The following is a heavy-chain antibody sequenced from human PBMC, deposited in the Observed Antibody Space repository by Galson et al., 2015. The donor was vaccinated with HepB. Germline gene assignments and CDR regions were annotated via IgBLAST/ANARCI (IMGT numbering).Heavy chain of an antibody. CDR2: ISSQGVST. V-gene: IGHV3-64*01. CDR3: ARDRSGSGWYRGAFDI. D-gene: IGHD6-19*01. J-gene: IGHJ3*02. Sequence: VRQAPGKGLEYVSGISSQGVSTYYANSVKGRFTISRDNSKNTVYLQMGSLRAEDMAVYYCARDRSGSGWYRGAFDIWGQGTVVTVSS.